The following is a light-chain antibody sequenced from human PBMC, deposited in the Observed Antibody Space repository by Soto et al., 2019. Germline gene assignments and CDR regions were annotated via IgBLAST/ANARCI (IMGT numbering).Light chain of an antibody. Sequence: QSALTQPASVSGSPGQSITISCTGTNNLVSWYQQHPGKAPKVVVYEVTKRPSGVSNRFSGSNSGGTASLTISGLQAEDEASYFCCAYVGARSYVFGPGTKVTVL. V-gene: IGLV2-23*02. CDR2: EVT. CDR1: NNL. CDR3: CAYVGARSYV. J-gene: IGLJ1*01.